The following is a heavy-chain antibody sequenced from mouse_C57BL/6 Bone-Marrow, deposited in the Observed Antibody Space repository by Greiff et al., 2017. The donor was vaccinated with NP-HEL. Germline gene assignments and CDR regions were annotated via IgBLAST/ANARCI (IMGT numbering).Heavy chain of an antibody. CDR2: INPGSGGT. CDR3: ARRTTPFDY. J-gene: IGHJ2*01. D-gene: IGHD1-1*01. V-gene: IGHV1-54*01. CDR1: GYAFTNYL. Sequence: VQLQQSGAELVRPGTSVKVSCKASGYAFTNYLIEWVKQRPGQGLEWIGVINPGSGGTNYNEKFKGKATLTADKSSSTAYMQLSSLTSEDSAVYFCARRTTPFDYWGPGTTLTVSS.